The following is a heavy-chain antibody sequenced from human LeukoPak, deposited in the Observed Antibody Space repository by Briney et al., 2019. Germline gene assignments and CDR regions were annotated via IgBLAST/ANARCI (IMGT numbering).Heavy chain of an antibody. CDR1: GFTFGDYV. D-gene: IGHD4/OR15-4a*01. CDR2: IRQTAYGGTT. V-gene: IGHV3-49*04. J-gene: IGHJ4*02. Sequence: GRSLRLSCTTSGFTFGDYVMSWVRQAPGKGLESVGFIRQTAYGGTTEFAASVQGRFTISRDDSKSIAYLEMNSLRTEDTAVYYCTRFIANYDYWGQGTLVTVSS. CDR3: TRFIANYDY.